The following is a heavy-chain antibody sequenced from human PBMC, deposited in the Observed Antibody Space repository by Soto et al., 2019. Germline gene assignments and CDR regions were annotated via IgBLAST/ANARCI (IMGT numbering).Heavy chain of an antibody. CDR1: GYTFTSYG. J-gene: IGHJ4*02. CDR3: ARVRSSGWYQVIDY. V-gene: IGHV1-18*04. CDR2: ISAYNGNT. Sequence: ASVKVSCKASGYTFTSYGISWVRQAPGQGLERMGWISAYNGNTNYAQKLQGRVTMTTDTSTSTAYMELRSLRSDDTAVYYCARVRSSGWYQVIDYWGQGTLVTVSS. D-gene: IGHD6-19*01.